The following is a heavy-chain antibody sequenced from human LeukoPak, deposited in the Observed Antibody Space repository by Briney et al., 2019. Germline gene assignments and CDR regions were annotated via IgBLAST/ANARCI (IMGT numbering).Heavy chain of an antibody. Sequence: PGGSLRLSCAASGFTFSSYWMSWVRQAPGKGLEWVANIKEDESEKYYVDSVKGRFTISRDNAKNSLYLQMNSLRAEDTALYYCAREYTSGAFDIWGQGTVVTVSS. D-gene: IGHD3-10*01. CDR2: IKEDESEK. V-gene: IGHV3-7*01. J-gene: IGHJ3*02. CDR3: AREYTSGAFDI. CDR1: GFTFSSYW.